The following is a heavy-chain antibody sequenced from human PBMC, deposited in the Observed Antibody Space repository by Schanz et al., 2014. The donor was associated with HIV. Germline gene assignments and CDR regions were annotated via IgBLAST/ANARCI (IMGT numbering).Heavy chain of an antibody. CDR1: GYTFSNLD. CDR2: MNPKSGNT. Sequence: QVQLVQSGAEVKNPGASVKVSCKASGYTFSNLDINWVRKAPGQGLEWMGWMNPKSGNTGYAQKFHGRIIMTRNTSLNTAYLELSGLRSEDTARYYCARAGSAPGLRGYWFDPWGQGTLVTVSS. J-gene: IGHJ5*02. V-gene: IGHV1-8*01. D-gene: IGHD3-10*01. CDR3: ARAGSAPGLRGYWFDP.